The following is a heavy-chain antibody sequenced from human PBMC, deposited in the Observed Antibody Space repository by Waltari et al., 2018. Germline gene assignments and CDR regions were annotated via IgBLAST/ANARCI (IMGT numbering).Heavy chain of an antibody. CDR3: ARVPDYYYYMDV. CDR2: ISYDGSNK. CDR1: GFTFSSYA. Sequence: QVQLVESGGGVVQPGRSLRLSCAASGFTFSSYAMHWVRQAPGKGLEWVAVISYDGSNKYYADSVKGRFTISRDNSKNTLYLQMNSLRAEDTAVYYCARVPDYYYYMDVWGKGTTVTVSS. J-gene: IGHJ6*03. V-gene: IGHV3-30-3*01.